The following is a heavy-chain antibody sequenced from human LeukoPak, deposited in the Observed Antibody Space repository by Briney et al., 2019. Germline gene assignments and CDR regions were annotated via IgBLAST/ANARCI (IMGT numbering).Heavy chain of an antibody. J-gene: IGHJ3*02. CDR3: ARGEPNYYDSSGYYGSDALDI. V-gene: IGHV4-31*03. Sequence: PSETLSLTCTVSGGSISSGGYYWSWIRQHPGEGLEWIGYIYYSGSTYYNPSLKSRVTISVDTSKNLFSLKLSSVTAADTAVYYCARGEPNYYDSSGYYGSDALDIWGQGTMVTVSS. D-gene: IGHD3-22*01. CDR2: IYYSGST. CDR1: GGSISSGGYY.